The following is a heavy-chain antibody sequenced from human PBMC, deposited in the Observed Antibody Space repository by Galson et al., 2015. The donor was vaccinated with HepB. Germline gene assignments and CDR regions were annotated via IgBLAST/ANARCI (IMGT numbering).Heavy chain of an antibody. CDR2: TYYRSKWYN. D-gene: IGHD3-10*01. CDR1: GDSVSSNSAA. J-gene: IGHJ4*02. V-gene: IGHV6-1*01. CDR3: ARTNYGSGSYYNTFDY. Sequence: CAISGDSVSSNSAAWNWIRQSPSRGLEWLGRTYYRSKWYNDYAVSVKSRITINPDTSKNQFSLQLNSVTPEDTAVYYCARTNYGSGSYYNTFDYWGQGTLVTVSS.